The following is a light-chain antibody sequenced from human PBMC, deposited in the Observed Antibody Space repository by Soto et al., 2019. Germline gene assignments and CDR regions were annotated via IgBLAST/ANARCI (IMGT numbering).Light chain of an antibody. V-gene: IGLV2-14*01. CDR1: SSDVGGYNY. CDR3: SSFAGSNTFV. CDR2: EVS. Sequence: QSVLTQPASVSGSPGQSITISCTGTSSDVGGYNYVSWYQQHPGKAPKLMIYEVSNRPLGVSNRFSGSKSGNTASLTISGLQAEDEADYYCSSFAGSNTFVFGTGTKVTVL. J-gene: IGLJ1*01.